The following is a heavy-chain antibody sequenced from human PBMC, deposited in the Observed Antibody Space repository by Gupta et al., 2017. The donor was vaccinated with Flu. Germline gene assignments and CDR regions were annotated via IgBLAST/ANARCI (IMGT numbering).Heavy chain of an antibody. D-gene: IGHD5-12*01. J-gene: IGHJ6*02. CDR1: GGSFSGYY. Sequence: QVQLQQWGAGLLKPSETLSLTCAVYGGSFSGYYWSWIRQPPGKGLEWIGEINHSGSTNYNPSLKSRVTISVDTSKNQFSLKLSSVTAADTAVYYCARGLGGGYDGDHRTFYGMDVWGQGTTVTVSS. CDR2: INHSGST. CDR3: ARGLGGGYDGDHRTFYGMDV. V-gene: IGHV4-34*01.